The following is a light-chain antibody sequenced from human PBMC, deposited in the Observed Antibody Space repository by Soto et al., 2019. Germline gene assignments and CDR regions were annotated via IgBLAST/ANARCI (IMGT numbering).Light chain of an antibody. Sequence: DIVMTQSPETLAVSLGERATINCKSSQSVLYSSNNQNYLAWYQQKPGQPPKLLIYWASIRESGVPDRFSGSGSGTDFTLTISRLEPEDFTVYYCHHYETFGQGTKVDIK. J-gene: IGKJ1*01. V-gene: IGKV4-1*01. CDR2: WAS. CDR1: QSVLYSSNNQNY. CDR3: HHYET.